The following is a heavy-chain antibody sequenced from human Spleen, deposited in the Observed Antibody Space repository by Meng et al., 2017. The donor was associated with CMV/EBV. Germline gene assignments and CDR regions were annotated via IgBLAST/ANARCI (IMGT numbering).Heavy chain of an antibody. V-gene: IGHV1-69*10. CDR2: IIPIVGRP. J-gene: IGHJ6*02. CDR1: GGTLNTYA. D-gene: IGHD2/OR15-2a*01. Sequence: SVKVSCKASGGTLNTYAVSWVRQGRGQGLEWMGGIIPIVGRPNYPQKFQGRVTITADRSTSTAYMELRSLRSEDTAVYYCAAAPIVIVPSISYYYGMDVWGQGTTVTVSS. CDR3: AAAPIVIVPSISYYYGMDV.